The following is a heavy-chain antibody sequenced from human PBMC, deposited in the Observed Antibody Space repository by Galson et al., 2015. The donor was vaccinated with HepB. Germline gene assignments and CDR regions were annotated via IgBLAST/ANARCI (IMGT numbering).Heavy chain of an antibody. CDR1: GGSISSYY. V-gene: IGHV4-4*07. CDR2: IYTSGST. Sequence: ETLSLTCTVSGGSISSYYWSWIRQPAGKGLEWIGRIYTSGSTNYNPSLKSRVTMSVDTSKNQFSLKLSSVTAADTAVYYCARDAYSSSWYLIYYFDYWGQGTLVTVSS. CDR3: ARDAYSSSWYLIYYFDY. J-gene: IGHJ4*02. D-gene: IGHD6-13*01.